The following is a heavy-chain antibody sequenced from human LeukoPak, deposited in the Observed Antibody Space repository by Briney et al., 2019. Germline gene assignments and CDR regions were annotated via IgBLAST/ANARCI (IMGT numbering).Heavy chain of an antibody. CDR3: TKGRSNHY. V-gene: IGHV3-7*01. CDR1: GFTFWDFW. Sequence: GGSLRLSCAASGFTFWDFWMGWVPQAPGKGLEWVANINQDGSENYYVDSVKGRFTISRDNAKSSLYLQMNSLRAEDTAVYYCTKGRSNHYWGQGTLVTVST. D-gene: IGHD3-10*01. CDR2: INQDGSEN. J-gene: IGHJ4*02.